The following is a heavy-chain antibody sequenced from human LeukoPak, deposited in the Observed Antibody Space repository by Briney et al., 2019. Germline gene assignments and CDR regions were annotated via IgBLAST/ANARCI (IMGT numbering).Heavy chain of an antibody. J-gene: IGHJ4*02. Sequence: SVKVSCKASGGTFSSYAISWVRQAPGQGLEWMGGIIPIFGTANYAQKFQGRVTITADESTSTAYMELSSLRSEDTAVYYCARAGDYYDSSGYYSPYQFDYWGQGTLVTVSS. CDR1: GGTFSSYA. CDR3: ARAGDYYDSSGYYSPYQFDY. D-gene: IGHD3-22*01. CDR2: IIPIFGTA. V-gene: IGHV1-69*13.